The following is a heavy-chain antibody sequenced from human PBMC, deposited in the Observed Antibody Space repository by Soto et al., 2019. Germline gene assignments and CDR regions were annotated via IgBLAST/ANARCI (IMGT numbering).Heavy chain of an antibody. V-gene: IGHV3-21*01. J-gene: IGHJ4*02. D-gene: IGHD2-15*01. CDR3: ARDPHIVVVVAATVP. Sequence: PGGSLRLSCAASGFTFSSYSMNWVRQAPGKGLEWVSSISSSSSYIYYADSVKGRFTISRDNAKNSLYLQMNSLRAEDTAVYYCARDPHIVVVVAATVPWGQGTLVTVSS. CDR2: ISSSSSYI. CDR1: GFTFSSYS.